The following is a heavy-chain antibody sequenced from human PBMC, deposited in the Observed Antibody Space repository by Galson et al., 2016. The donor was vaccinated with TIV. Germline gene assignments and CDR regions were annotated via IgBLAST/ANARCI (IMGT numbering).Heavy chain of an antibody. D-gene: IGHD4-23*01. CDR2: INAGNGNT. V-gene: IGHV1-3*01. J-gene: IGHJ4*02. CDR3: AREAVGAVKYFDN. Sequence: QSGAEVKKPGASVKVSCKASGYMFSSHAMHWVRQAPGQRLEWMGWINAGNGNTKHSQNFQGRVTITRDTSATTTYMELRSLRSEDMAVYYCAREAVGAVKYFDNWGQGTLVTVSS. CDR1: GYMFSSHA.